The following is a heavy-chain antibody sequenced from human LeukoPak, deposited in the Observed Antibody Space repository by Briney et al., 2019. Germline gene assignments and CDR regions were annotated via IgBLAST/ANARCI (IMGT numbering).Heavy chain of an antibody. CDR3: AGGVLHGGGNWFDP. V-gene: IGHV1-2*06. Sequence: ASVKVSCKTSGYTFTGYYMHWLRQAPGQGIEWMGRINPNSGGTYYAQKFQGRVTMTRDTSISTSYMELTSLISDDTAVYYCAGGVLHGGGNWFDPWGQGTLVTVS. D-gene: IGHD3-16*01. CDR2: INPNSGGT. J-gene: IGHJ5*02. CDR1: GYTFTGYY.